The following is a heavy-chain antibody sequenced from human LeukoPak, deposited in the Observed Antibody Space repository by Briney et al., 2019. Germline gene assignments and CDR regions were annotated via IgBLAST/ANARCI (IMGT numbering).Heavy chain of an antibody. CDR1: GGTFSSYA. V-gene: IGHV1-69*05. Sequence: SVKVSCKASGGTFSSYAISWVRQAPGQGLEWMGRIIPVFGTPNYAQKFQGRVTISTDESTSTVYMQLNTLKSEDTAVYYCARGPQLIRDWFDPWGPGTLVAVSS. CDR2: IIPVFGTP. J-gene: IGHJ5*02. CDR3: ARGPQLIRDWFDP. D-gene: IGHD3-22*01.